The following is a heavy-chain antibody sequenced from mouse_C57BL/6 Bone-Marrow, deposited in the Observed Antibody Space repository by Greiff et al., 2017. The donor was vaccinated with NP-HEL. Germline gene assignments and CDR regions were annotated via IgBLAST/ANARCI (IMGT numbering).Heavy chain of an antibody. CDR3: ARDGYGSSFPTEHFDV. D-gene: IGHD1-1*01. CDR2: INPYNGGT. V-gene: IGHV1-19*01. Sequence: EVQMQQSGPVLVKPGASVKMSCKASGYTFTDYYMNWVKQSHGKSLEWIGVINPYNGGTSYNQKFKGKATLTVDKSSSTAYMERNSLTSEDSAVYYCARDGYGSSFPTEHFDVWGTGTTGTVSS. CDR1: GYTFTDYY. J-gene: IGHJ1*03.